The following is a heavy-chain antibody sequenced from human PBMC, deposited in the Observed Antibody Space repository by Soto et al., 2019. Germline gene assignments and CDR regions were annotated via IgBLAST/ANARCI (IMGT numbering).Heavy chain of an antibody. CDR3: ARDPDTMMVVGGAFDI. CDR1: GGSISSGDYY. J-gene: IGHJ3*02. Sequence: QVQLQESGPGLVKPSQTLSLTCTVSGGSISSGDYYWSWIRQPPGKGLEWIGYIYYSGSTYYNPSLKSRVTISVDTSKNQFSLKLSSVTAADTAVYYCARDPDTMMVVGGAFDIWGQGTMVTVSS. D-gene: IGHD3-22*01. V-gene: IGHV4-30-4*01. CDR2: IYYSGST.